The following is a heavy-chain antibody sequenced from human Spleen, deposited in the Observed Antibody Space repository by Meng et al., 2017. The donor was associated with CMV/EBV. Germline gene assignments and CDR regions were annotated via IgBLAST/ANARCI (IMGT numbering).Heavy chain of an antibody. Sequence: SVKVSCKASGDTFGTNAITWVRQAPGQGLEWLGSIIPVLAKAKYAQKFQDRVTITADKSTSIAYMEMRGLRSDDTAVYYCARVFQFKAQVDYSYAMDVWGPGATVTVSS. CDR2: IIPVLAKA. J-gene: IGHJ6*02. CDR3: ARVFQFKAQVDYSYAMDV. CDR1: GDTFGTNA. D-gene: IGHD2-15*01. V-gene: IGHV1-69*04.